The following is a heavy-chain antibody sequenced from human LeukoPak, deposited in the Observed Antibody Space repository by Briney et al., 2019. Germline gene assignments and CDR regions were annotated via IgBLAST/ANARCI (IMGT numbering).Heavy chain of an antibody. V-gene: IGHV7-4-1*02. CDR1: GYTFTSYA. Sequence: ASVKVSCKASGYTFTSYAMNWVRQAPGQGLEWMGWINTNTGNPTYAQGFTGRFVFSLDTSVSTAYLQISSLKAEDTAVYYCARAPKEYFDWLSAYYYYYMDVWGKGTTVTVSS. CDR2: INTNTGNP. D-gene: IGHD3-9*01. CDR3: ARAPKEYFDWLSAYYYYYMDV. J-gene: IGHJ6*03.